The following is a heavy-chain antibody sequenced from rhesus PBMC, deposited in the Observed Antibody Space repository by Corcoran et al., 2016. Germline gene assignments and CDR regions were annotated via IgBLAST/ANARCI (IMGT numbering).Heavy chain of an antibody. CDR1: GYSISSGYY. V-gene: IGHV4-99*01. CDR2: ISGSSGST. CDR3: ARPPLMSSWNVDDY. J-gene: IGHJ4*01. Sequence: QVQLQESGPGLVKPSETLSLTCAVSGYSISSGYYWGWIRPPPGKGLEYIGYISGSSGSTYNNPSLKSRVTISKDTSKNQVSLKLSSVTAADTAVYYGARPPLMSSWNVDDYWGQGVLVTVSS. D-gene: IGHD1-14*01.